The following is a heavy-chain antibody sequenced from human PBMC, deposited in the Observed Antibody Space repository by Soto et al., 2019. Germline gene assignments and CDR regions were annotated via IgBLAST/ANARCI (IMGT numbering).Heavy chain of an antibody. D-gene: IGHD3-3*01. J-gene: IGHJ3*02. CDR1: GYTFINYY. Sequence: ASVKVSCKASGYTFINYYIHWVRQAPGQGLEWMGIFNPTSGSTNYAQKFQGRVTLTMDTSTRTVYMELSSLRFDDTAVYYCASRFGGFGFDAAFDIWGYGTLVTVSS. V-gene: IGHV1-46*01. CDR3: ASRFGGFGFDAAFDI. CDR2: FNPTSGST.